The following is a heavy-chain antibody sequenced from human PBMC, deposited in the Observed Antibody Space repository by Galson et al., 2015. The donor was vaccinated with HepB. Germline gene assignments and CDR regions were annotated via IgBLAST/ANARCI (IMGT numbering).Heavy chain of an antibody. CDR3: ARDGAAAAGTLFDYYYYGMDV. D-gene: IGHD6-13*01. Sequence: SLRLSCAASGFTFSSYSMNWVRQAPGKGLEWVSYISSSSSTIYYADSVKGRFTISRDNAKNSLYLQMNSLRDEDTAVYYCARDGAAAAGTLFDYYYYGMDVWGQGTTVTVSS. V-gene: IGHV3-48*02. CDR1: GFTFSSYS. CDR2: ISSSSSTI. J-gene: IGHJ6*02.